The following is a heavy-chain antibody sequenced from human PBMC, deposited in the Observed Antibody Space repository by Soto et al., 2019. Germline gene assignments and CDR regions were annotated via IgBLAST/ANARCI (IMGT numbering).Heavy chain of an antibody. V-gene: IGHV3-30-3*01. Sequence: QVQLVESGGGVVQPGRSLRLSCAASGFTFSSYAMHWVRQAPGKGLEWVAVISYDGSNKYYADSVKGRFTISRDNSKNTLYLQMNSLRAEDTAVYYCARDESVAVADPFDYRGQGTLVTVSS. CDR3: ARDESVAVADPFDY. CDR1: GFTFSSYA. CDR2: ISYDGSNK. J-gene: IGHJ4*02. D-gene: IGHD6-19*01.